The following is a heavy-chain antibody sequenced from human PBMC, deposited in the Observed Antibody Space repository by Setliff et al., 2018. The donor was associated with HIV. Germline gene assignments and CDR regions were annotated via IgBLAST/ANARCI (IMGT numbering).Heavy chain of an antibody. V-gene: IGHV4-39*01. CDR1: GDSLSSGTYY. D-gene: IGHD1-1*01. Sequence: SETLSLTCSVAGDSLSSGTYYWGWIRQPPGKGLEWIGSVSYSGSTLYNPSLKSRVTISVDTSKNQFSLKLSSVTAADTAVYYCARGRDASRQRMDVWGKGTTVTVSS. CDR3: ARGRDASRQRMDV. CDR2: VSYSGST. J-gene: IGHJ6*04.